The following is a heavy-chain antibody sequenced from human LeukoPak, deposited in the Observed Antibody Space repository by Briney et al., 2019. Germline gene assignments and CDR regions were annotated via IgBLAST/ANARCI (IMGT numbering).Heavy chain of an antibody. J-gene: IGHJ4*02. CDR1: GGSISGYH. V-gene: IGHV4-59*01. Sequence: SETLSLTCTVSGGSISGYHWSWIRQPPGKGLEWIAYIYHTGSTNYNPSLNSRVTISVDTSKNQFSLKLTSVTAAATAVYYCARQPSGTASFDYWGQGTLVTVSS. CDR3: ARQPSGTASFDY. CDR2: IYHTGST. D-gene: IGHD6-13*01.